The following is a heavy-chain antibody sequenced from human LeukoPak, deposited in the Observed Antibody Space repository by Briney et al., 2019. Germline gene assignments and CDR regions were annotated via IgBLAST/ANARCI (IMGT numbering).Heavy chain of an antibody. CDR1: GFTSSTSS. V-gene: IGHV3-48*01. CDR3: ARVPESHDRPHGDYYMDV. D-gene: IGHD2-8*01. J-gene: IGHJ6*03. Sequence: PGGSLRLSCAASGFTSSTSSMNWVRQAPGKGLEWVAYFSGSSSIIYYADSVKGRFTISRDSARSSLYLQMNSLRAEDTAVYYCARVPESHDRPHGDYYMDVWGKGTTVTVSS. CDR2: FSGSSSII.